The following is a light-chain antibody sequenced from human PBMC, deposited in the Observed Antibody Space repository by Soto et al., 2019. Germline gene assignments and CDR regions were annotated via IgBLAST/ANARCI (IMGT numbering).Light chain of an antibody. Sequence: IVMTQSPATLSVSPGEKATLSCRASQSVSSNLAWYQQKPGQAPRLLIYGASTRATDIPARFSGSGSGTDFTLTISSLEPEDFAVYYCQKRSNWPLNFGGGTKVDIK. V-gene: IGKV3-15*01. CDR3: QKRSNWPLN. CDR2: GAS. CDR1: QSVSSN. J-gene: IGKJ4*01.